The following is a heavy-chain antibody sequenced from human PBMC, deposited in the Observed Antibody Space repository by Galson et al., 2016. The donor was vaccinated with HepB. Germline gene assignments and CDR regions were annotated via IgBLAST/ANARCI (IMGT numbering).Heavy chain of an antibody. Sequence: SLRLSCAASGFTVSTSYMSWVRQAPGKGLEWVSVIYSDAKTYYGDSVKGRFIISRDMSKSTVYLQMKNVSAEDAAVYYCARETGGWFYFWGQGTLVTVSS. V-gene: IGHV3-53*01. CDR3: ARETGGWFYF. J-gene: IGHJ4*02. CDR2: IYSDAKT. CDR1: GFTVSTSY. D-gene: IGHD6-19*01.